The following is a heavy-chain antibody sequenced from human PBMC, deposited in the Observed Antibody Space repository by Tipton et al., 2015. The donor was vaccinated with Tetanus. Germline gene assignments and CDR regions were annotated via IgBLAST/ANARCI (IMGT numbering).Heavy chain of an antibody. V-gene: IGHV4-30-4*01. D-gene: IGHD2-2*01. Sequence: TLSLTCSVSGDSIRSEDYYWGWIRQSPGKGLEWLGYIYYSGSTYNNPSLKSRVSISLDASKYQFSLSLNSVTAADSATYYCARLACSSASCYYFYYYYVVVWAAGTAGTVSS. CDR3: ARLACSSASCYYFYYYYVVV. CDR2: IYYSGST. J-gene: IGHJ6*03. CDR1: GDSIRSEDYY.